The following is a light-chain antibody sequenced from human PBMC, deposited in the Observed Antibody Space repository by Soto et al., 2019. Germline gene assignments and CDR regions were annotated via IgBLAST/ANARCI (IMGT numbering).Light chain of an antibody. Sequence: QSVVTQPASVSGSPGLSITISCTGTSSDVGSYNLVSWYQQHPGKAPKLMIYEVSKRPSGVSNRFSGSKSGNTASLTISGLQAEDEADYYCCSYAGSSTSVFGGGTKLTVL. J-gene: IGLJ3*02. CDR1: SSDVGSYNL. CDR3: CSYAGSSTSV. V-gene: IGLV2-23*02. CDR2: EVS.